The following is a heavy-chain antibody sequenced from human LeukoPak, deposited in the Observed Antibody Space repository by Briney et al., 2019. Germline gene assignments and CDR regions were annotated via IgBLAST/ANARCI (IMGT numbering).Heavy chain of an antibody. D-gene: IGHD2-15*01. J-gene: IGHJ4*02. CDR2: MNPNSGNT. CDR3: ARALYVGEVALDY. CDR1: GYKFSNYG. Sequence: GASVKVSCKASGYKFSNYGISWVRQAPGQGLEWMGWMNPNSGNTGYAQKFQGRVTITRNTSISTAYMELSSLRSEDTAVYYCARALYVGEVALDYWGQGTLVTVSS. V-gene: IGHV1-8*03.